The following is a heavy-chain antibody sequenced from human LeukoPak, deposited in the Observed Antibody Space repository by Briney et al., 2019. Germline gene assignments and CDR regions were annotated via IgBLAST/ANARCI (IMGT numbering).Heavy chain of an antibody. J-gene: IGHJ6*03. CDR1: GFTFSSYS. V-gene: IGHV3-48*01. CDR3: ARLPVVPAAIIYYYYYYMDV. D-gene: IGHD2-2*01. Sequence: GGSLRLXCAASGFTFSSYSMNWVRQAPGKGLEWVSYISSSSSTIYYADSVKGRFTISRDNAKNSLYLQMNSLRAEDTAVYYCARLPVVPAAIIYYYYYYMDVWGKGTTVTVSS. CDR2: ISSSSSTI.